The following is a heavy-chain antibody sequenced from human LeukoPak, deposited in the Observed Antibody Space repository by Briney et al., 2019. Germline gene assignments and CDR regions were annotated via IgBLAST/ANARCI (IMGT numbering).Heavy chain of an antibody. Sequence: PSETLSLTCAVYGGSFSGYYWSWIRQPPGKGLEWIGEINHSGSTNYNPSLKSRVTISVDTSKNQFSLKLSSVTAADTAVYYCARGIVVSYWGQGTLVTVSS. J-gene: IGHJ4*02. D-gene: IGHD2-21*01. CDR3: ARGIVVSY. CDR2: INHSGST. CDR1: GGSFSGYY. V-gene: IGHV4-34*01.